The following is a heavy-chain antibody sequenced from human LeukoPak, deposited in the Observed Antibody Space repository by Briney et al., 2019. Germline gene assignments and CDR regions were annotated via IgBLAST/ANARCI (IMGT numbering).Heavy chain of an antibody. CDR1: GYTFTNFG. CDR3: VRDRGDSSGWIFFDY. D-gene: IGHD6-19*01. CDR2: ISGYNGDT. J-gene: IGHJ4*02. Sequence: GASVTVPCKASGYTFTNFGFSWVRQAPGQGLEGMGCISGYNGDTDYAQKFQGRVTMTTDTSTSTAYMELRSLRSDDTAVYYCVRDRGDSSGWIFFDYWGQGTLVTVSS. V-gene: IGHV1-18*04.